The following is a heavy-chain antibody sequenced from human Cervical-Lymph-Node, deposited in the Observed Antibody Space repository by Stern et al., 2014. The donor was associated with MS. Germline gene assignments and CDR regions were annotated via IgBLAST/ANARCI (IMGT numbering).Heavy chain of an antibody. CDR2: IWRDGNNK. Sequence: QVQLVQSGGGVVQPGRSLRLSCAASGFTFSSYGMHWVRQAPGKGLEWVAVIWRDGNNKYYVDSVEGGFTISRENLKHTGFMQMNSLRAEDTAVYYCAREISGWDWGPGTLVTVSS. V-gene: IGHV3-33*01. J-gene: IGHJ4*02. CDR3: AREISGWD. D-gene: IGHD6-19*01. CDR1: GFTFSSYG.